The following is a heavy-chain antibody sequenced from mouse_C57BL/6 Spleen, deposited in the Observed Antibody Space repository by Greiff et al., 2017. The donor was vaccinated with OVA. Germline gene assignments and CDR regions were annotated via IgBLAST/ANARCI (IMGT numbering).Heavy chain of an antibody. D-gene: IGHD2-3*01. J-gene: IGHJ2*01. CDR2: IDPSDSET. Sequence: QVQLQQSGAELVRPGSSVKLSCKASGYTFTSYWMHWVKQRPIQGLEWIGNIDPSDSETHYNQKFKDKATLTVDKSSSTAYMQLSSLTSEDSAVYYCARGDGYYPYFDYWGQGTTLTVSS. CDR3: ARGDGYYPYFDY. CDR1: GYTFTSYW. V-gene: IGHV1-52*01.